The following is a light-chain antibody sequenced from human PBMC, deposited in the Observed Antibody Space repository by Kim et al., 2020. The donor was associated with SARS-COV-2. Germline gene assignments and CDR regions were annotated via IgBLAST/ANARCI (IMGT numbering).Light chain of an antibody. Sequence: PGEPATLSCRASESVDSSKLAWYQRKPGHAPRLLIFGASSRATGIPDRFSGSGSGTDFTLTISRLEPEDFAVYYCQQFGGSPPITFGQGTRLEIK. CDR2: GAS. V-gene: IGKV3-20*01. CDR3: QQFGGSPPIT. CDR1: ESVDSSK. J-gene: IGKJ5*01.